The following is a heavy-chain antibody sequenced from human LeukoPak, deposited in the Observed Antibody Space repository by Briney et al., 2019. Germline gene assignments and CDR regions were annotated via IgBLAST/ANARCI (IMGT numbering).Heavy chain of an antibody. Sequence: ASVKVSCKASGYTFTGYYMHWVRQAPGQGLEWMGWINPNSGGTNYAQKFQGRVTMTRDTSISTAYVELSRLRSDDTVVYYCARDPGGKQQLALDYWGQGTLVTVSS. J-gene: IGHJ4*02. V-gene: IGHV1-2*02. CDR3: ARDPGGKQQLALDY. D-gene: IGHD6-13*01. CDR2: INPNSGGT. CDR1: GYTFTGYY.